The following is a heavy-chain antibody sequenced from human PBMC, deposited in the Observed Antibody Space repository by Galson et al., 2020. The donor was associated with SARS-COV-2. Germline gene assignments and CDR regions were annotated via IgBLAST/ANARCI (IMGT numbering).Heavy chain of an antibody. D-gene: IGHD3-10*01. CDR2: IYFSGSI. CDR3: ARHYRDGSGSYGGGYGMDV. J-gene: IGHJ6*02. V-gene: IGHV4-39*01. CDR1: GGSIRNRDYY. Sequence: SETLSLTCTVSGGSIRNRDYYWGWIRQPPGKGLEWIASIYFSGSIYYNPSLKSRVTISVDTSKNQFSLNLSSVTAADTAVYYCARHYRDGSGSYGGGYGMDVWGQGTTVTVS.